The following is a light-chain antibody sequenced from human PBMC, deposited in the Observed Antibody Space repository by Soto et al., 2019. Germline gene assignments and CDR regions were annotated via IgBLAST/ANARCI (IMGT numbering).Light chain of an antibody. CDR2: AAS. J-gene: IGKJ5*01. CDR1: QGISSW. Sequence: DIQMTQSPSSVSASVGDGVTIACRASQGISSWLAWYQQKPGKAPKLLIYAASSLQSGVPSRFSGSGSGTDFTLTISCLQSEDFATYYCQQYYSYPITFGQGRRLEIK. V-gene: IGKV1-12*01. CDR3: QQYYSYPIT.